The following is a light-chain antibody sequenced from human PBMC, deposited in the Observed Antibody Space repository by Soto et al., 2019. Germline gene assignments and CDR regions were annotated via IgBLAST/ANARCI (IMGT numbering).Light chain of an antibody. CDR2: EVS. CDR3: NSYTSSNTLV. J-gene: IGLJ1*01. CDR1: SSDVGGYNY. Sequence: QSALTQPASVSGSPGHSITISCPGTSSDVGGYNYVSWYQQHPGKAPKLMIYEVSNRPSGVSNRFSGSKSGNTASLTISGLQAEDEADYYCNSYTSSNTLVFGTGTKLTVL. V-gene: IGLV2-14*01.